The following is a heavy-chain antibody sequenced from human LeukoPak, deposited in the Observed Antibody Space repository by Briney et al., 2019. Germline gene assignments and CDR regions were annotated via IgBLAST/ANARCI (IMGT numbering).Heavy chain of an antibody. CDR2: ISGSGGST. Sequence: GGSLRLSCVASGYTFSDHGMHWVRQAPGKGLEWVSAISGSGGSTYYADSVKGRFTISRDNSKNTLYLQMNSLRAEDTAVYYCAKLPYPTAFTIFGVVILTYYFDYWGQGTLVTVSS. V-gene: IGHV3-23*01. J-gene: IGHJ4*02. CDR1: GYTFSDHG. CDR3: AKLPYPTAFTIFGVVILTYYFDY. D-gene: IGHD3-3*01.